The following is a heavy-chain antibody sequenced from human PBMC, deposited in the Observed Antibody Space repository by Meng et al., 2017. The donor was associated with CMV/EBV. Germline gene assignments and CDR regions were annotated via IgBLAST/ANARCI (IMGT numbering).Heavy chain of an antibody. Sequence: GGSLRLSCAASGFTFSSYWMHWVRHVPGKGLVWVSHTNSDGSSTSYADSVKGRFTISRDNAKNTLYLQMNSLRAEDTAVYYCARDQGGAFDIWGQGTMVTVSS. J-gene: IGHJ3*02. V-gene: IGHV3-74*01. CDR2: TNSDGSST. D-gene: IGHD3-16*01. CDR1: GFTFSSYW. CDR3: ARDQGGAFDI.